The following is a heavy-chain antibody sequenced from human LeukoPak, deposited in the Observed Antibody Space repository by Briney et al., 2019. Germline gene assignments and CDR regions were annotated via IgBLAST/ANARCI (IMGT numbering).Heavy chain of an antibody. D-gene: IGHD3-10*01. J-gene: IGHJ3*01. V-gene: IGHV3-33*01. CDR1: GFTFSSYG. Sequence: PGGSLRLSCAASGFTFSSYGMHWVRQAPGKGLEWVAVIWYDGSNKDYADSVKGRFTISRDNSKNTLFLQMNSLRAEDTAVYYCAREPYYASGSYYPIWGQGTMVTVSS. CDR3: AREPYYASGSYYPI. CDR2: IWYDGSNK.